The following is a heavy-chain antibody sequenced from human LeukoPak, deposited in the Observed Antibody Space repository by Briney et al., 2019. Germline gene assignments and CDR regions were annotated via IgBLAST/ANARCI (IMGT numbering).Heavy chain of an antibody. CDR1: GFTVRNAY. Sequence: GGSLRLSCAASGFTVRNAYMTWVRQAPGKGLEWVSVIYSGGNTYYADSVKGRFTTSRDNSKNTLFLQMNSLRAEDTAVYFCARGGSVGSYYYFDYWGQGTLVTVSS. CDR3: ARGGSVGSYYYFDY. D-gene: IGHD1-26*01. CDR2: IYSGGNT. V-gene: IGHV3-53*01. J-gene: IGHJ4*02.